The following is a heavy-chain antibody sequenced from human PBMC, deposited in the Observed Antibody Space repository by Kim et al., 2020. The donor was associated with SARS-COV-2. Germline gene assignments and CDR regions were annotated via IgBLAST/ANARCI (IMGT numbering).Heavy chain of an antibody. CDR3: TRSVLGDWYFDL. V-gene: IGHV3-33*01. CDR1: GFTFRSYG. Sequence: GGSLRLSCAASGFTFRSYGMHWVRQAPGKGLEWVAVIWYDGSNKYYADSVKGRFTISRDNSKNTRYLQMNSLRAEDTAVYYCTRSVLGDWYFDLWARGTL. D-gene: IGHD1-26*01. J-gene: IGHJ2*01. CDR2: IWYDGSNK.